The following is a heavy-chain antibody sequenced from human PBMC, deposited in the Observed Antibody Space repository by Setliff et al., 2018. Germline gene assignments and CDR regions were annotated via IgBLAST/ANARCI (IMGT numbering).Heavy chain of an antibody. J-gene: IGHJ4*02. CDR1: GFIFNNFW. CDR3: ARTDGTNLGYFDN. CDR2: INQRESAK. Sequence: LRLSCSASGFIFNNFWMSWVRQAPEKGLEWVANINQRESAKLYVDSVKGRFTIPRDDAENSLYLQMTSLRAEDTAVYYCARTDGTNLGYFDNWGQGTLVTVSS. V-gene: IGHV3-7*03. D-gene: IGHD2-8*01.